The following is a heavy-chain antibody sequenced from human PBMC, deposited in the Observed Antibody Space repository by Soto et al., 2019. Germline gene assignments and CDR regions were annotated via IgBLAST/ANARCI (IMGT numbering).Heavy chain of an antibody. Sequence: QVHLQESGPGLVNASGTLSLTCGVSGGSISTNNWWSWVRQTPGQGLEWIAEVYHSGSTNYNPSLKSRLTITVGPSKNQFSLRLTSVTAADSAVYYCARAKLCNSLSCPHSFDTWGQGTLVSVSS. CDR2: VYHSGST. V-gene: IGHV4-4*02. CDR3: ARAKLCNSLSCPHSFDT. D-gene: IGHD2-2*01. J-gene: IGHJ4*02. CDR1: GGSISTNNW.